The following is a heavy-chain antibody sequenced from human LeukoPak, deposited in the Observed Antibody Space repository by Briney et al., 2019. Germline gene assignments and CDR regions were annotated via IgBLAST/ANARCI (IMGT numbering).Heavy chain of an antibody. CDR2: IYSGGST. CDR1: GFTVSSNY. J-gene: IGHJ4*02. CDR3: ARAPYYYGSGSYYFDY. V-gene: IGHV3-66*01. Sequence: GGSLRLSCAASGFTVSSNYMSWVRQAPGKGLEWVSVIYSGGSTYYADSVEGRFTISRDNSKNTLYLQMNSLRAEDTAVYYCARAPYYYGSGSYYFDYWGQGTLVTVSS. D-gene: IGHD3-10*01.